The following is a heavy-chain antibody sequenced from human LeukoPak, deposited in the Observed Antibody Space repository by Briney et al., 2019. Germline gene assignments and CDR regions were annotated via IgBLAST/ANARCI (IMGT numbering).Heavy chain of an antibody. V-gene: IGHV3-74*03. J-gene: IGHJ4*02. D-gene: IGHD1-1*01. CDR1: AFTFSNYW. CDR2: INSDGSST. CDR3: AGGSIMVAGTRNSLDY. Sequence: GGSLRLSCAGSAFTFSNYWMHWVRQAPGKGLVWVSRINSDGSSTAYADSVKGRFTISRDNAKNTLHLQMSSLRAEDTAVYYCAGGSIMVAGTRNSLDYWGQGTLVAVSS.